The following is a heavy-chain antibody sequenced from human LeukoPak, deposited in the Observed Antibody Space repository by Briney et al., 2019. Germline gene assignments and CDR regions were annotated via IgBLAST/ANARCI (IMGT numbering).Heavy chain of an antibody. V-gene: IGHV3-23*01. CDR2: ITGSGGST. CDR1: GVDFSSYA. CDR3: GKDEQGFGMQTSH. Sequence: GGSLRLSCAASGVDFSSYAVSWVRQAPGKGLEWVSAITGSGGSTYYADSVKGRFTVSRDNPRKTLYLQMNSLRAEDTAVYYCGKDEQGFGMQTSHWGQGTLVTVSS. J-gene: IGHJ4*02. D-gene: IGHD1-14*01.